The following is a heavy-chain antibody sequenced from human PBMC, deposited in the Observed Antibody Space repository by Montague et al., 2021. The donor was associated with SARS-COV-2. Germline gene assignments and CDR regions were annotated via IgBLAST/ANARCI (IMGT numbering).Heavy chain of an antibody. CDR3: ASRGAGWVGSNPERFDS. Sequence: SETLSLTCAVSGGSISSSNWWSWVRQHPGKGLVWFRGIYYTGSTNHNKSLHSRVTISVDKSKNKFSLKMSSVTAADTAVYYCASRGAGWVGSNPERFDSWGQGTLVTVSS. CDR2: IYYTGST. CDR1: GGSISSSNW. J-gene: IGHJ4*02. V-gene: IGHV4-4*02. D-gene: IGHD3-10*01.